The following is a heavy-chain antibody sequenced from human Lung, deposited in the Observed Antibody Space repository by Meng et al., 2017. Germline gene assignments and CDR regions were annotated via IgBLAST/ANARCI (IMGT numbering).Heavy chain of an antibody. V-gene: IGHV4-34*01. CDR1: GGSFSDYY. Sequence: GALQQWGAGLLKPSETLSLTCVVYGGSFSDYYWSWIRQPPGKGLEWIGEINHSGSTNYNPSLESRATISVDTSQNNLSLKLSSVTAADSAVYYCARGPTTMAHDFDYWGQGTLVTVAS. D-gene: IGHD4-11*01. CDR3: ARGPTTMAHDFDY. CDR2: INHSGST. J-gene: IGHJ4*02.